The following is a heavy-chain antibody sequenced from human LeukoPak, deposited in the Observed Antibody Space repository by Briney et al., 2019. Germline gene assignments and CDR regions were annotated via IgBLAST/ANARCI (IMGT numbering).Heavy chain of an antibody. Sequence: GASVKVSCKASGYTFTDYYMHWVRQAPGQGLEWMGWINPSSGGTNYAQKFQGRVTMTEDTSTDTAYMELSSLRSEDTAVYYCATADPTAAFDIWGQGTMVTVSS. D-gene: IGHD1-1*01. CDR2: INPSSGGT. CDR1: GYTFTDYY. V-gene: IGHV1-2*02. CDR3: ATADPTAAFDI. J-gene: IGHJ3*02.